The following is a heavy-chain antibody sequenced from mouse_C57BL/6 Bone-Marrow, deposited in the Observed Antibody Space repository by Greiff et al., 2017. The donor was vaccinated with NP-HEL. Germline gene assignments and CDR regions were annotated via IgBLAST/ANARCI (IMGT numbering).Heavy chain of an antibody. CDR3: ARSGFYYGSSGFAY. Sequence: EVKLVESGGGLVQPGGSLSLSCAASGFTFTDYYMSWVRQPPGKALEWLGFIRNKANGYTTEYSASVKGRFTISRDNSQSILYLQMNALRAEDRATYYCARSGFYYGSSGFAYWGQGTLVTVSA. CDR1: GFTFTDYY. V-gene: IGHV7-3*01. CDR2: IRNKANGYTT. D-gene: IGHD1-1*01. J-gene: IGHJ3*01.